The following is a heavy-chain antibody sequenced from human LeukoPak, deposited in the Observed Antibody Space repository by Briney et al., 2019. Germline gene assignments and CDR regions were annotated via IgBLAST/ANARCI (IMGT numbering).Heavy chain of an antibody. CDR2: IHHSGTT. D-gene: IGHD3-16*02. Sequence: PSETLSLTCTVSGYSISSGYYWGWIRQPPGKGLEWIGEIHHSGTTDYNPSLKSRVTISVDTSKNQFSLKLRSVTAADTAVYFCARGRGYDHVWGTYRKFDYWGQGALVTVSS. J-gene: IGHJ4*02. CDR1: GYSISSGYY. V-gene: IGHV4-38-2*02. CDR3: ARGRGYDHVWGTYRKFDY.